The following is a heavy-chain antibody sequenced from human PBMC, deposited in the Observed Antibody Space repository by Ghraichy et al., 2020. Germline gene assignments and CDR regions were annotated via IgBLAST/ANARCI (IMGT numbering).Heavy chain of an antibody. J-gene: IGHJ4*02. V-gene: IGHV3-15*01. CDR1: GFTFNNAW. D-gene: IGHD3-9*01. Sequence: GGSLRLSCTASGFTFNNAWVTWVRQAPGKRLEWIGRIKSKADGGTTDYGAPVKGRFTISRDDSKNTVYLQMNSLRTEDTAVYYCGRLGAFDYWGQGTLVTVSS. CDR2: IKSKADGGTT. CDR3: GRLGAFDY.